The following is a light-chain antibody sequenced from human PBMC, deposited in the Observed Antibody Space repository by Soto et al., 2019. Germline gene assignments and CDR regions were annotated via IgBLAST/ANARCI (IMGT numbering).Light chain of an antibody. V-gene: IGLV1-40*01. CDR2: ANS. J-gene: IGLJ1*01. CDR1: SSSIGAGYD. CDR3: AAWDDNLSGFYV. Sequence: QSVLTQPPSVSGAPGQRVTISCAGSSSSIGAGYDVHWYQQLPGAAPKLLIYANSNRPSGVPDRFSGSKSGTSASLAISGLQSEDEAEYYCAAWDDNLSGFYVFGTGTKV.